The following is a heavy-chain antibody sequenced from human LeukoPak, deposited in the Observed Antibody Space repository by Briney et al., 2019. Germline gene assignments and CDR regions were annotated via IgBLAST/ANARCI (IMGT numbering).Heavy chain of an antibody. D-gene: IGHD6-13*01. Sequence: GGSLRLSCAASGFIFEDYVMSWVRQRPGKGLEWVSGINWNGGSTDYADSVKGRFTISRDNTKNSLYLRMNSLRAEDTALYYCAKDRLSGYSSSWYLDYWGQGTLVTVSS. J-gene: IGHJ4*02. CDR2: INWNGGST. CDR3: AKDRLSGYSSSWYLDY. CDR1: GFIFEDYV. V-gene: IGHV3-20*04.